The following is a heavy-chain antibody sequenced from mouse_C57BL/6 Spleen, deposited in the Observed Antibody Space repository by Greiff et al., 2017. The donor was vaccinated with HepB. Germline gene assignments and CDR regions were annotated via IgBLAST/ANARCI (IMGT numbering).Heavy chain of an antibody. V-gene: IGHV5-9-1*02. CDR2: ISSGGDYI. J-gene: IGHJ4*01. CDR3: TRDRGVYYGSSYDYAMDY. CDR1: GFTFSSYA. Sequence: EVKVVESGEGLVKPGGSLKLSCAASGFTFSSYAMSWVRQTPEKRLEWVAYISSGGDYIYYADTVKGRFTISRDNARNTLYLQMSSLKSEDTAMYYCTRDRGVYYGSSYDYAMDYWGQGTSVTVSS. D-gene: IGHD1-1*01.